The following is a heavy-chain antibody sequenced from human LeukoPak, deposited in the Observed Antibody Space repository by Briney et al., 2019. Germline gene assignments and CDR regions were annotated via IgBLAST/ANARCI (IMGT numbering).Heavy chain of an antibody. V-gene: IGHV3-30*02. D-gene: IGHD6-19*01. Sequence: GGSLRLSCAASGFTFSSYGMHWVRQAPGKGLEWVAFIQYDGSNKYYADSVKGRFTISRDNSKNTLYLQMNSLRAEDTAVYYCAKDPAQYSSGWYLDGFDYWGQGTLVTVSS. CDR1: GFTFSSYG. CDR3: AKDPAQYSSGWYLDGFDY. J-gene: IGHJ4*02. CDR2: IQYDGSNK.